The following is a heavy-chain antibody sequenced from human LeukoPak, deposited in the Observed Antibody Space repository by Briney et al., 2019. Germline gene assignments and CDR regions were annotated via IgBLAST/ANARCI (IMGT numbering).Heavy chain of an antibody. V-gene: IGHV3-33*01. CDR3: ARHQWRTRLE. J-gene: IGHJ4*02. Sequence: PGRCLRLSCSAPGFTFSSDCIEWVRQAPGKGLELVAVIWYYRNNKYYADSVKSRFTISRDNSENTLYLQMNSLRAEDTAVYYCARHQWRTRLEWVQGTVVTVSS. CDR2: IWYYRNNK. D-gene: IGHD1-1*01. CDR1: GFTFSSDC.